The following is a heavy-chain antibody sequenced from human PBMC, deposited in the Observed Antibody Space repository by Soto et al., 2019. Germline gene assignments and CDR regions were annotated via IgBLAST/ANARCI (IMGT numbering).Heavy chain of an antibody. J-gene: IGHJ5*02. Sequence: GASVKVSCKASGYTFTSYGISWVRQAPGQGLEWMGWISAYNGSTNYAQKLQGRVTMTRDTSTSTAYMELRSLRSDDTAVYYCARYLDTPTYYYGSGSYSCYDPWGQGTLVTVSS. CDR1: GYTFTSYG. D-gene: IGHD3-10*01. V-gene: IGHV1-18*04. CDR3: ARYLDTPTYYYGSGSYSCYDP. CDR2: ISAYNGST.